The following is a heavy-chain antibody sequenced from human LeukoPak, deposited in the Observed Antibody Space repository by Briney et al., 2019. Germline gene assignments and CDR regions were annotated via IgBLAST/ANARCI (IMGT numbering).Heavy chain of an antibody. CDR2: ISAYNGNT. D-gene: IGHD6-13*01. Sequence: ASVKVSCKASGYTFTSYGISWVRQAPGQGLEWMGWISAYNGNTNYAQKLQGRVTMTTDTSTSTAYMELRSLRSDDTGVYYCARAVAAALLADYYYMDVWGKGTTVTVSS. CDR1: GYTFTSYG. CDR3: ARAVAAALLADYYYMDV. V-gene: IGHV1-18*01. J-gene: IGHJ6*03.